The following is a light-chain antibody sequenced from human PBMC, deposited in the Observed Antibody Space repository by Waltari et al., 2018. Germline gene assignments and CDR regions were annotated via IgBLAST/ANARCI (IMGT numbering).Light chain of an antibody. V-gene: IGLV1-47*01. CDR3: AAWDDALSGSLV. J-gene: IGLJ2*01. Sequence: QGVLTQPPSASATPGQRVTISCSGSDSNIAVNYVYWYQQVPGRAPKLLIFSNRQRPSGVPDRFSGSKSGTSASLAITGLRSEDDAYYYCAAWDDALSGSLVFGGGTKLTVL. CDR1: DSNIAVNY. CDR2: SNR.